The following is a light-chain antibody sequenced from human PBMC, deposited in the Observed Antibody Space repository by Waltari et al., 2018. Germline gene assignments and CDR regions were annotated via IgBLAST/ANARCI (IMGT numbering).Light chain of an antibody. J-gene: IGKJ1*01. CDR3: QQYYSFPQT. Sequence: AIWMTQSPSLLSASTVDRVTISCRMSQGIRSYLAWYQQKTRKAPELLIYAAFTLQSGVRPRLSGSASGTDCTLSILCLRSEDFATDYWQQYYSFPQTFGQGTKGEIK. CDR1: QGIRSY. V-gene: IGKV1D-8*02. CDR2: AAF.